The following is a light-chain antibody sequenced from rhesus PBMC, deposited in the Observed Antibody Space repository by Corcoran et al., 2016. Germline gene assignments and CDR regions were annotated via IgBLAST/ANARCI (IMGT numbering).Light chain of an antibody. CDR2: KAS. CDR1: ENVNNY. V-gene: IGKV1-74*01. Sequence: DIQMTQSPSSLSASVGDRVTITCRASENVNNYLNWYQQKPGKAPNLLIYKASTLQSGVPSRFSGSGSGTDYTFTISSLQPEDVATYYCQHGYGTPRTFGQGTKVEIK. J-gene: IGKJ1*01. CDR3: QHGYGTPRT.